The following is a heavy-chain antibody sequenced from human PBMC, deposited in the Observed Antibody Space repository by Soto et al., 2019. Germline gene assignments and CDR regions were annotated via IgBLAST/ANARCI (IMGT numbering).Heavy chain of an antibody. CDR3: ARALMVVAARDYYYGMDV. Sequence: GGSLRLSCAASGFTFSSYAMSWVRQAPGKGLEWVSAISGSGGSTYYADSVKGRFTISRDNSKNTLYLQMNSLRDEDTAVYFCARALMVVAARDYYYGMDVWGQGITVTVSS. V-gene: IGHV3-23*01. CDR1: GFTFSSYA. D-gene: IGHD2-15*01. J-gene: IGHJ6*02. CDR2: ISGSGGST.